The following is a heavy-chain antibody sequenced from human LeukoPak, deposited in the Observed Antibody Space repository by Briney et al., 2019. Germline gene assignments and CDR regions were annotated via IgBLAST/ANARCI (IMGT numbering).Heavy chain of an antibody. CDR3: ARKKVNSYGTALDY. CDR1: GFTFSSYW. V-gene: IGHV3-74*01. D-gene: IGHD5-18*01. J-gene: IGHJ4*02. CDR2: INSDGSST. Sequence: GGSLRLSCAASGFTFSSYWMHWVRQAPGKGLVWVSRINSDGSSTSYADSVKGRFTISRDNAENTLYLQMNSLRAEDTAVYYCARKKVNSYGTALDYWGQGTLVTVSS.